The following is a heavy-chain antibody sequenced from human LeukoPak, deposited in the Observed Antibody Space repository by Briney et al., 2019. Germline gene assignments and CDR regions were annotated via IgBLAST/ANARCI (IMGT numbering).Heavy chain of an antibody. CDR3: ARVASSGYSYGSYYNWFDP. Sequence: GASGKVSCKASGYTFTSYDINWVRQATGQGLEWMGWMNPNSGNTGYAQKFQGRVTMTRNTSISTAYMELSSLRSEDTAVYYCARVASSGYSYGSYYNWFDPWGQGTLVTVSS. V-gene: IGHV1-8*01. J-gene: IGHJ5*02. D-gene: IGHD5-18*01. CDR2: MNPNSGNT. CDR1: GYTFTSYD.